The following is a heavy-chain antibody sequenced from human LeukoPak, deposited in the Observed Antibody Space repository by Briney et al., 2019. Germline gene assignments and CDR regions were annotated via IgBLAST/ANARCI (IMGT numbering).Heavy chain of an antibody. D-gene: IGHD2-15*01. Sequence: SVKVSCKASGGTFSTYAISWVRQARGQGLEWMGRIIPIFGTANYAQKFQGRVTITTDGSTSTAYMELSSLRSEDTAVYYCARVDGGIDFDYWGQGTLVTVSS. CDR2: IIPIFGTA. CDR3: ARVDGGIDFDY. J-gene: IGHJ4*02. CDR1: GGTFSTYA. V-gene: IGHV1-69*05.